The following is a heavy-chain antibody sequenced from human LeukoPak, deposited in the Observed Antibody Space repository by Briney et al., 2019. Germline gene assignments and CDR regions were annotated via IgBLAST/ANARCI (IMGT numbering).Heavy chain of an antibody. CDR1: GGSISSSSYY. V-gene: IGHV4-61*01. Sequence: SETLSLTCTVSGGSISSSSYYWSWIRQPPGKGLELIGYIFYSGTTNYNPSLKSRVTISVDTSKNQFSLKLTSVTAADTAVYYCARVSQWLQPFDCWGQGTLVTVSS. J-gene: IGHJ4*02. CDR2: IFYSGTT. D-gene: IGHD5-24*01. CDR3: ARVSQWLQPFDC.